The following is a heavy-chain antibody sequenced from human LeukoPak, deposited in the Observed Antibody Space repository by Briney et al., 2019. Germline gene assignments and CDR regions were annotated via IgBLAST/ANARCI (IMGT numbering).Heavy chain of an antibody. CDR1: GYTFTDYY. Sequence: GASVKVSCKASGYTFTDYYMHWVQQAPGQGLEWMGRIIPILGIANYAQKFQGRVTMTRNTSISTAYMELSSLRSEDTAVYYCARGADFDYWGQGTLVTVSS. CDR2: IIPILGIA. J-gene: IGHJ4*02. CDR3: ARGADFDY. V-gene: IGHV1-2*02.